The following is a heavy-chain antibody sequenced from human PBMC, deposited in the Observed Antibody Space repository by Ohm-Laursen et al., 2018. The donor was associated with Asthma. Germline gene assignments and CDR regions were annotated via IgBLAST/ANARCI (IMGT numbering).Heavy chain of an antibody. J-gene: IGHJ4*02. CDR3: ASAVAGSEN. CDR2: ISSSSSYT. D-gene: IGHD6-19*01. V-gene: IGHV3-11*06. CDR1: GFTFSDYY. Sequence: SLRLSCTAPGFTFSDYYMSWIRQAPGKGLEWVSYISSSSSYTNYADSVKGRFTISRDNAKNSLYLQMNSLRAEDTAVYYCASAVAGSENWGQGTLVTVSS.